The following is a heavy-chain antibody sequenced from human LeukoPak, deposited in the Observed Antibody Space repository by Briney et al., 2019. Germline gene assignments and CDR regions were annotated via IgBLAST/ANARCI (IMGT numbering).Heavy chain of an antibody. D-gene: IGHD3-16*01. CDR1: GFIFSSYT. V-gene: IGHV3-48*04. CDR2: ISSGFSST. J-gene: IGHJ4*02. CDR3: ASHAYYFDY. Sequence: GGSLRLSCVASGFIFSSYTMNWVRQAPGKGLEWISSISSGFSSTDYADSVKGRFTISRDNAKNSLYLQMSSLRAEDTAVYYCASHAYYFDYWGQGSLVTVSS.